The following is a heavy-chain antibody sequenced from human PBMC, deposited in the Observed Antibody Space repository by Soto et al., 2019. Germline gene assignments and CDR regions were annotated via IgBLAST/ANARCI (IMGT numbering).Heavy chain of an antibody. J-gene: IGHJ6*02. CDR2: ISGSGGST. CDR3: AKVEYSSSSGAPPYYYYGMDV. CDR1: GFTFSSYA. V-gene: IGHV3-23*01. D-gene: IGHD6-6*01. Sequence: GGSLRLSCAASGFTFSSYAMSWVRQAPGKGLEWVSAISGSGGSTYYADSVKGRFTISRDNSKNTLYLQMNSLRAEDTAVYYCAKVEYSSSSGAPPYYYYGMDVWGQGTKVTVSS.